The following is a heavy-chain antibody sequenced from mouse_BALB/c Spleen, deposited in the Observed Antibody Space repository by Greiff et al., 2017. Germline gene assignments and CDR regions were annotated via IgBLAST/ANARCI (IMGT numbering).Heavy chain of an antibody. J-gene: IGHJ4*01. CDR3: ARSGYYYGSSYSYYAMDY. D-gene: IGHD1-1*01. CDR2: ISSGSSTI. Sequence: DVHLVESGGGLVQPGGSRKLSCAASGFTFSSFGMHWVRQAPEKGLEWVAYISSGSSTIYYADTVKGRFTISRDNPKNTLFLQMTSLRSEDTAMYYCARSGYYYGSSYSYYAMDYWGQGTSVTVSS. V-gene: IGHV5-17*02. CDR1: GFTFSSFG.